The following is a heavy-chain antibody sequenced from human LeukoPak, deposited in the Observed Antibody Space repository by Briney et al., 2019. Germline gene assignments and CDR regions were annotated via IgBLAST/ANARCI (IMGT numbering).Heavy chain of an antibody. CDR3: ARAPHCSSTTCYGGGYAFDI. CDR2: INHSGST. D-gene: IGHD2-2*01. CDR1: GYSIRSGYY. Sequence: PSETLSLTCAVSGYSIRSGYYWGWIRQPPGKGLEWIGSINHSGSTYYNPSLKSRVTISVDTSKNQFSLKLSSVTAADTAVYYCARAPHCSSTTCYGGGYAFDIWGQGTMVTVSP. J-gene: IGHJ3*02. V-gene: IGHV4-38-2*01.